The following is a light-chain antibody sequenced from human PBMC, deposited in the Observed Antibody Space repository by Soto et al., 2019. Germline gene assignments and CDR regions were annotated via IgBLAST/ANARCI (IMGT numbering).Light chain of an antibody. Sequence: DIQMTQSPSTLSASVGDRVTITCRASQSISSWLAWYQQKPGKTPKVLIYKASSLESGVPSRFSGSGSGTEFTLTISSLDPDDFATYYCQQYNGYSQTFGQGTKVEIK. V-gene: IGKV1-5*03. J-gene: IGKJ1*01. CDR1: QSISSW. CDR3: QQYNGYSQT. CDR2: KAS.